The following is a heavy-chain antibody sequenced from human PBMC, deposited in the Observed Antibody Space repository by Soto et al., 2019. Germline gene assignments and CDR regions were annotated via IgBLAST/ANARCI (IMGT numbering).Heavy chain of an antibody. CDR3: ARGSNQDY. J-gene: IGHJ4*02. CDR2: INNDGSEK. V-gene: IGHV3-7*03. D-gene: IGHD2-8*01. CDR1: GFTFSPYW. Sequence: EVQLVESGGDLVQPGGSLRLSCVASGFTFSPYWMSWVRQAPGRGLQWVATINNDGSEKYYADSVKGRFTISRDNARDSLYLQFTSLRAEDTAIYYCARGSNQDYWGQGTLVAVSS.